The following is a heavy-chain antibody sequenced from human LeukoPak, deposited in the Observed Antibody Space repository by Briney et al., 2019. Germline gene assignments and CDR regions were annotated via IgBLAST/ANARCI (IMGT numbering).Heavy chain of an antibody. Sequence: GGSLRLSCAASGFTFSSYAMHWVRQAPGKGLEWVAVISYDGSNKYYADSVKGRFTISRDNSKNTLYLQMNSLRAEDTAVYYCAKDQWVAAAGTLFDYWGQGTLVTVSS. D-gene: IGHD6-13*01. CDR2: ISYDGSNK. V-gene: IGHV3-30-3*01. CDR1: GFTFSSYA. CDR3: AKDQWVAAAGTLFDY. J-gene: IGHJ4*02.